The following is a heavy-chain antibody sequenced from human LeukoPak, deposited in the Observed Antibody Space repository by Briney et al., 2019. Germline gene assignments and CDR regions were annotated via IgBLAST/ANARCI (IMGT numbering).Heavy chain of an antibody. CDR1: GFTFSSYG. V-gene: IGHV3-30*18. J-gene: IGHJ4*02. CDR3: AKYRLSFTMVRGSIDY. D-gene: IGHD3-10*01. Sequence: GGSLRLSCAASGFTFSSYGMHWVRQAPGKGLEWVAVISYDGSNKYYADSVKGRFTISRDNPKNTLYLQMNSLRAEDTAVYYCAKYRLSFTMVRGSIDYWGQGTLVTVSS. CDR2: ISYDGSNK.